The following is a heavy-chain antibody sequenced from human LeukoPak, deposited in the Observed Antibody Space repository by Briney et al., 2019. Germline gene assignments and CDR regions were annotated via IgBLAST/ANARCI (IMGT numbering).Heavy chain of an antibody. CDR1: GGSFSSYY. Sequence: SETLCLTCAVYGGSFSSYYWSWIRQPPGKGLEWIGEINHSGSTNYNPSLKSRVTISVDTSKNQFSLKLSAVTAADTAVYYCARGGRAYSYGYYWGQGTLVTVST. D-gene: IGHD5-18*01. CDR2: INHSGST. J-gene: IGHJ4*02. CDR3: ARGGRAYSYGYY. V-gene: IGHV4-34*01.